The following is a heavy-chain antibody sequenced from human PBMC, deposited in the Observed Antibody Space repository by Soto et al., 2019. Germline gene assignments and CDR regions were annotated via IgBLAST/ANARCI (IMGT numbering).Heavy chain of an antibody. CDR3: AHLWPSRSYLGGFDL. Sequence: QVQLVQSGAEVKKPGSSVKVSCKASGGTFSSYTISWVRQAPGQGLEWMGRIIPILGIANYAQKFQGRVTITADKSTSTAYMELSSLRSEDTAVYYRAHLWPSRSYLGGFDLWGRGPLVTVSS. D-gene: IGHD3-16*02. V-gene: IGHV1-69*02. J-gene: IGHJ2*01. CDR2: IIPILGIA. CDR1: GGTFSSYT.